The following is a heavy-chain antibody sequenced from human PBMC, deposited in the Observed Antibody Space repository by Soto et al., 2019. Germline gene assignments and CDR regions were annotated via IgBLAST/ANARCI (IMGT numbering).Heavy chain of an antibody. CDR2: IYYSGST. CDR1: GGSISSGDYY. V-gene: IGHV4-30-4*01. CDR3: ARAYSSSWYEPFDY. D-gene: IGHD6-13*01. Sequence: SETLSLTCTVSGGSISSGDYYWSWIRQPPGNGLEWIGYIYYSGSTYYNPSLKSRVTISVDTSKNQFSLKLSSVTAADTAVYYCARAYSSSWYEPFDYWGQGTLVTVSS. J-gene: IGHJ4*02.